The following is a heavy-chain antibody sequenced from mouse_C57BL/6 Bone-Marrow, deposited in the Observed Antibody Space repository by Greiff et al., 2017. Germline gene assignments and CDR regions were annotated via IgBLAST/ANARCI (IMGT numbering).Heavy chain of an antibody. CDR3: TTSHGYFDV. Sequence: EVQLQQSGAELVRPGASVKLSCTASGFNFKDYYMHWVKQRPEQGLEWIGWIDPENGDTEYASKFQGKATITADTSSNTAYLQLSSLTSEDTAVYYCTTSHGYFDVWGTGTTVTVSS. V-gene: IGHV14-4*01. J-gene: IGHJ1*03. CDR1: GFNFKDYY. CDR2: IDPENGDT.